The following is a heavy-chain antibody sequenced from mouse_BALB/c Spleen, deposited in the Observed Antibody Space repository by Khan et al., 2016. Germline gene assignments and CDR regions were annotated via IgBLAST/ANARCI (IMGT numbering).Heavy chain of an antibody. CDR3: ARYYDYDYFDY. CDR1: GYSITSDYA. CDR2: ISYSGST. V-gene: IGHV3-2*02. J-gene: IGHJ2*01. Sequence: EVQLQESGPGLVKPSQSLSVTCTVTGYSITSDYAWNWIRQFPGNKLEWMGYISYSGSTSYNPSLKSRISITRDTSKNQFFLQLNSVTTEDTATYYCARYYDYDYFDYWGQGTTLTVSS. D-gene: IGHD2-4*01.